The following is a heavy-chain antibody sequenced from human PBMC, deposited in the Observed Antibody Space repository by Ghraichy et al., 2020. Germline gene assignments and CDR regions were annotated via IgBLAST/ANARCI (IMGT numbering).Heavy chain of an antibody. CDR3: AREFDSSGRYFDY. Sequence: GGSLRLSCAASGFTVSSNYMSWVRQAPGKGLEWVSVIYSGGSTYYADSVKGRFTISRDNSKNTLYLQMNSLRAEDTAVYYCAREFDSSGRYFDYWGQGTLVTVSS. CDR2: IYSGGST. D-gene: IGHD3-22*01. CDR1: GFTVSSNY. J-gene: IGHJ4*02. V-gene: IGHV3-66*02.